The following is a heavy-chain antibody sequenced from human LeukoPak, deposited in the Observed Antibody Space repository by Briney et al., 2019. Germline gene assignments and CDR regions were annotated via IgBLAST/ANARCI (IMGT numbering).Heavy chain of an antibody. CDR3: ASTHYGGNSGEFDY. CDR2: IYSGGST. V-gene: IGHV3-66*01. J-gene: IGHJ4*02. CDR1: GFTVSSNY. D-gene: IGHD4-23*01. Sequence: GGSLRLSCAASGFTVSSNYMSWVRQAPGKGLEWVSVIYSGGSTYYADSVKGRFTISRDNSKNTLYLQMNSLRAEDTAVYYCASTHYGGNSGEFDYWGQGTLVTVSS.